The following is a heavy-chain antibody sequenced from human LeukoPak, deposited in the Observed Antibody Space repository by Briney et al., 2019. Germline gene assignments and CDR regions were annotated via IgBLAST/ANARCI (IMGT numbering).Heavy chain of an antibody. V-gene: IGHV4-59*01. D-gene: IGHD1-1*01. Sequence: SETLSLTCTVSGGSISSYYWSWIRQPPGKGPEWIGYIYYSGSTNYNPSLKSRVTISVDTSKNQFSLKLSSVTAADTAVYYCARICANWNGSAFDYWGQGTLVTVSS. J-gene: IGHJ4*02. CDR2: IYYSGST. CDR1: GGSISSYY. CDR3: ARICANWNGSAFDY.